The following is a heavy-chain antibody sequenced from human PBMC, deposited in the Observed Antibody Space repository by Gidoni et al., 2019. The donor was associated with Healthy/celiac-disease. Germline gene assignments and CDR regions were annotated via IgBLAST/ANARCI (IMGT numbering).Heavy chain of an antibody. J-gene: IGHJ6*02. CDR3: ARSPAPAADGDYYYYYGMDV. D-gene: IGHD2-2*01. CDR1: GYPFPGYY. Sequence: QVQLVQSGAEVKKPGASVKVSCKASGYPFPGYYMPWGRQAPGQGLEWMGWINPNSGGTNYAQKFQGRCTMTRDTSISTAYMELSRLRADDTAVDYCARSPAPAADGDYYYYYGMDVWGQGTTVTVSS. CDR2: INPNSGGT. V-gene: IGHV1-2*02.